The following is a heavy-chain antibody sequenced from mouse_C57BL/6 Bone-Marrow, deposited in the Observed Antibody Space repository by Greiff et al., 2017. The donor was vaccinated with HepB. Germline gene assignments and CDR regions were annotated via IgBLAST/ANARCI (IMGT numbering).Heavy chain of an antibody. D-gene: IGHD2-1*01. CDR2: INPGSGGT. V-gene: IGHV1-54*01. CDR1: GYAFTNYL. Sequence: QVQLQQSGAELVRPGTSVKVSCKASGYAFTNYLIEWVKQRPGQGLEWIGVINPGSGGTNYNEKFKGKATLTADKSSSTAYMQLSSLTSEDSAVYFCALPYGNYPYFDYWGQGTTLTVSS. CDR3: ALPYGNYPYFDY. J-gene: IGHJ2*01.